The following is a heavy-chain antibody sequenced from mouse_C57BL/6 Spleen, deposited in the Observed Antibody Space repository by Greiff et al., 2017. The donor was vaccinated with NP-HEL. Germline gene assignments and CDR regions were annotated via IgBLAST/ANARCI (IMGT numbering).Heavy chain of an antibody. CDR1: GYAFTNYL. CDR2: INPGSGGT. D-gene: IGHD2-5*01. J-gene: IGHJ4*01. CDR3: ARYDYSNHVGAMDY. Sequence: QVQLKQSGAELVRPGTSVKVSCKASGYAFTNYLIEWVKQRPGQGLEWIGVINPGSGGTNYNEKFKGKATLTADKSSSTAYMQLSSLTSEDSAVYFCARYDYSNHVGAMDYWGQGTSVTVSS. V-gene: IGHV1-54*01.